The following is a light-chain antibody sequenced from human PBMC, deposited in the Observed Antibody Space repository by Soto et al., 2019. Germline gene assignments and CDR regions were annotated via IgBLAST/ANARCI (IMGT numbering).Light chain of an antibody. V-gene: IGLV2-14*03. CDR2: DVS. CDR1: TSDIGGYNY. J-gene: IGLJ1*01. CDR3: SSYTSGSTRV. Sequence: QSALTQPASVSGSPGQSITISCTGTTSDIGGYNYVYWYQQHPGKAPKLMIYDVSSRPSGVSYRFSGSKSGNTASLTISGLQAEDEADYYCSSYTSGSTRVFGTGTKLTVL.